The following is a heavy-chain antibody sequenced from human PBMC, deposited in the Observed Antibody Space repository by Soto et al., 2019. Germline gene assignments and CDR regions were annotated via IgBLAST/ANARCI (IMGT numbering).Heavy chain of an antibody. V-gene: IGHV1-46*01. CDR2: INPSGGST. CDR3: ARDRLQLWVEREYYYYYGMDV. CDR1: GYTFTSYY. D-gene: IGHD5-18*01. J-gene: IGHJ6*02. Sequence: QVQLVQSGAEVKKPGASVKVSCKASGYTFTSYYMHWVRQAPGQGLEWMGIINPSGGSTSYAQKFQGRVTMTRDTSTSTVYMELSSLRSEYTAVYYCARDRLQLWVEREYYYYYGMDVWGQGTTVTVSS.